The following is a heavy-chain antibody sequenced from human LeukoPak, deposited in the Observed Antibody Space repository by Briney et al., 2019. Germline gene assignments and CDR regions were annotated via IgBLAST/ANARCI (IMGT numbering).Heavy chain of an antibody. J-gene: IGHJ1*01. CDR2: IYHSGST. V-gene: IGHV4-30-2*01. CDR3: ASGSSWYGYFQH. CDR1: GGSISSGGYS. Sequence: SETLSLTCAVSGGSISSGGYSWSWIRQPPGKGLEWIGYIYHSGSTYYNPSLKSRVTISVDTSKNQFSLKLSSVTAADTAVYYCASGSSWYGYFQHWGQGTLVTVSS. D-gene: IGHD6-13*01.